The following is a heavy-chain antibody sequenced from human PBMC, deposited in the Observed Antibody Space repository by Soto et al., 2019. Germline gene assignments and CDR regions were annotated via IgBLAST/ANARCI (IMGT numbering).Heavy chain of an antibody. CDR2: ISYAGRNK. D-gene: IGHD6-19*01. V-gene: IGHV3-30*18. J-gene: IGHJ1*01. CDR3: AKPHEFQWLVGYFQH. Sequence: QVQLVESGGGVVQPGRSLRLSCAASGFTFSSYGMHWVRQAPGKGLEWVAVISYAGRNKYYADSVKGRFTISRDNSKNTLYLQMNSLRAEDTAVYYCAKPHEFQWLVGYFQHWGQGTLVTVSS. CDR1: GFTFSSYG.